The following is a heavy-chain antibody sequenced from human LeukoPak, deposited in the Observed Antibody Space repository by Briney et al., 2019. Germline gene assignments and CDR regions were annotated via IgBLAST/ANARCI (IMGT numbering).Heavy chain of an antibody. Sequence: PGGSLRLSCTVSGFTVSSNSMSWVRQAPGKGLEWVSFVYSGGNTHYSDSVKGRFTISRDNAKNSLYLQMNSLRAEDTAVYYCARDRGGNSGGKNDLDIWGQGTVVTVSS. CDR2: VYSGGNT. V-gene: IGHV3-53*01. CDR3: ARDRGGNSGGKNDLDI. D-gene: IGHD4-23*01. CDR1: GFTVSSNS. J-gene: IGHJ3*02.